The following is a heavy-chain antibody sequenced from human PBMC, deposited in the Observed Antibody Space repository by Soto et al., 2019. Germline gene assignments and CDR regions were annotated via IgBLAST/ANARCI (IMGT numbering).Heavy chain of an antibody. CDR1: GGSISSYY. V-gene: IGHV4-59*01. Sequence: PSETLSLTCTVSGGSISSYYWSWIRQPPGKGLEWIGYIYYSGSTNYNPSLKSRVTISVDTSKNQFSLKLSSVTAADTAVYYCARSGGEGPYSALDYWGQGTLVTVSS. J-gene: IGHJ4*02. CDR3: ARSGGEGPYSALDY. D-gene: IGHD1-26*01. CDR2: IYYSGST.